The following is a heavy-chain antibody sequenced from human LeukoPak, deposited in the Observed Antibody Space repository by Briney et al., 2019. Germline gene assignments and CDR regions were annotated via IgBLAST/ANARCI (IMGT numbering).Heavy chain of an antibody. CDR3: ARTSAEYSNSWIDS. CDR1: GGSISSSNW. Sequence: SGTLSLTCAVSGGSISSSNWWSWVRQPPGKGLEWVGEIYHSGSTYSNPSLQSRVIISVDKSKNHFSLKLTSVTAADTAVYYCARTSAEYSNSWIDSWGQGTLVIVSS. V-gene: IGHV4-4*02. D-gene: IGHD6-6*01. J-gene: IGHJ5*01. CDR2: IYHSGST.